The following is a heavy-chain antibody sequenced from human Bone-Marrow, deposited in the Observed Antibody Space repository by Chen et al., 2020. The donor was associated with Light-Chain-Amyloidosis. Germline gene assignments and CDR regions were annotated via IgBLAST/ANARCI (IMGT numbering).Heavy chain of an antibody. V-gene: IGHV3-53*02. D-gene: IGHD2-21*02. CDR1: GFSVSREY. CDR3: ARVMVMTAMHWDAFDT. Sequence: ELELVETGGGFVQPGGSLRLSFVVSGFSVSREYMTWVRQAPGKGLEWVSVLYSAGKTYYTDSVRGRFTISRDDSKNTLYRQMNSLRAEDTAMYYCARVMVMTAMHWDAFDTWGQGTMVTVSS. J-gene: IGHJ3*02. CDR2: LYSAGKT.